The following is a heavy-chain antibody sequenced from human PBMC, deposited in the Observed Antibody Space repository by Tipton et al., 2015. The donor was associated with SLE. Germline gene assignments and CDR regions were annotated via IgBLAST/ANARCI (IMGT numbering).Heavy chain of an antibody. CDR3: ARGYQLPLGPYYYYYMDV. Sequence: TLSLTCTVSGGSISSYYWSWIRQPPGKGLEWIGYVYDIEFTNYNPSLKSRVTISVDTSKNQFSLKLSSVTAADTAVYYCARGYQLPLGPYYYYYMDVWGKGTTVTVSS. CDR2: VYDIEFT. CDR1: GGSISSYY. V-gene: IGHV4-59*01. D-gene: IGHD2-2*01. J-gene: IGHJ6*03.